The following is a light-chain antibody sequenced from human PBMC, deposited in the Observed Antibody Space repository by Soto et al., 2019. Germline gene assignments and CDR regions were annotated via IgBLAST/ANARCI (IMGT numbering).Light chain of an antibody. CDR3: QQYNSYSGT. CDR1: QSISSW. J-gene: IGKJ1*01. CDR2: KAS. Sequence: DIQMTQSPSTLSASVGDRVTITCRASQSISSWLAWYQQKPGKAPKLLIYKASSLESGVPSRFSGSGSGTEFTLTSSSLQPDVFATYYCQQYNSYSGTFGQGTKVEIK. V-gene: IGKV1-5*03.